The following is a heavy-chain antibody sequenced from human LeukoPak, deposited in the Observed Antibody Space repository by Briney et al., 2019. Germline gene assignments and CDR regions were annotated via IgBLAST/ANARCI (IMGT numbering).Heavy chain of an antibody. V-gene: IGHV1-69*05. CDR3: ARSRLGSGNPGAFGI. CDR2: IIPIFGTA. D-gene: IGHD2-15*01. J-gene: IGHJ3*02. Sequence: SVKVSCKASGGTFSSYAISWVRQAPGQGLEWMGGIIPIFGTANYAQKFQGRVTITTDESTSTAYMELSSLRSEDTAVYYCARSRLGSGNPGAFGIWGQGTMVTVSS. CDR1: GGTFSSYA.